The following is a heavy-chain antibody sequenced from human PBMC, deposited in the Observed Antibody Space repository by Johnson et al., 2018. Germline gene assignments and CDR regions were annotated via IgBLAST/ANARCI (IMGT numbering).Heavy chain of an antibody. D-gene: IGHD3-16*01. Sequence: QVQLVESGGGVVQPGRSLRLSCAASGFTFSSYGMYWVRQAPGKGLEWVAAISYDRNNKYYADFVKGRFTISRDNSKNTLYLQMNSLRAEDTAVYYCARKFAVWGQGTPVTVSS. CDR1: GFTFSSYG. V-gene: IGHV3-30*03. J-gene: IGHJ6*02. CDR3: ARKFAV. CDR2: ISYDRNNK.